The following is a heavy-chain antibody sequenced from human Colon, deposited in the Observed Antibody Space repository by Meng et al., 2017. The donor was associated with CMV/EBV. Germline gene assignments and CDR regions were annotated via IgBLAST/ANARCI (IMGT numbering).Heavy chain of an antibody. Sequence: GGSLRLSCAASGFLFSSSWMSWVRQAPGKGLEWISFILSSGTAIYYADSLKGRFTISRDNAKNSLYLQINSLRVEDTAIYYCARILLGSRGADYWGQGTLVTVSS. CDR3: ARILLGSRGADY. J-gene: IGHJ4*02. D-gene: IGHD2-8*02. V-gene: IGHV3-48*04. CDR1: GFLFSSSW. CDR2: ILSSGTAI.